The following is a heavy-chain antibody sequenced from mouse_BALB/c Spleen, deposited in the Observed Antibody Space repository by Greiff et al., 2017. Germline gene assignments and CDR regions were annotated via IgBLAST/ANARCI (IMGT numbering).Heavy chain of an antibody. J-gene: IGHJ4*01. D-gene: IGHD1-1*02. CDR3: ARYGRGAAMDY. CDR1: GYTFTDYN. CDR2: IYPYNGGT. Sequence: EVQLQQSGPELVKPGASVKISCKASGYTFTDYNMHWVKQSHGKSLEWIGYIYPYNGGTGYNQKFKSKATLTVDNSSSTAYMELRSLTSEDSAVYYCARYGRGAAMDYWGQGTSVTVSS. V-gene: IGHV1S29*02.